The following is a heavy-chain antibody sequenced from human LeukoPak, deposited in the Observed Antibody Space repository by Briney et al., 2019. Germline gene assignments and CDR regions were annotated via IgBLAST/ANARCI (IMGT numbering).Heavy chain of an antibody. V-gene: IGHV4-61*01. D-gene: IGHD6-19*01. CDR2: IYYSGST. J-gene: IGHJ4*02. CDR1: GGSVSSGSYY. Sequence: SETLSLTCTVSGGSVSSGSYYWGWIRQPPGKGLEWIGYIYYSGSTNYNPSLKSRVTISVDTSKNQFSLKLSSVTAADTAVYYCARDRLRGWYQGCYFDYWGQGTLVTVSS. CDR3: ARDRLRGWYQGCYFDY.